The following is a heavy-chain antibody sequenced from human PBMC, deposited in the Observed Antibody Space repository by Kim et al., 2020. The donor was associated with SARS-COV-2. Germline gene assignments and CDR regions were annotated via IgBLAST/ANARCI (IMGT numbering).Heavy chain of an antibody. CDR1: GFTFSSYA. CDR3: AKSPRYGDPPPYYFDY. CDR2: IWYDGSNK. V-gene: IGHV3-33*06. Sequence: GGSLRLSCAASGFTFSSYAMHWVRQAPGKGLEWVAVIWYDGSNKYYADSVKGRFTISRDNSKNTLYLQMNSLRAEDTAVYYCAKSPRYGDPPPYYFDYWGQGTMVTVSS. D-gene: IGHD4-17*01. J-gene: IGHJ4*02.